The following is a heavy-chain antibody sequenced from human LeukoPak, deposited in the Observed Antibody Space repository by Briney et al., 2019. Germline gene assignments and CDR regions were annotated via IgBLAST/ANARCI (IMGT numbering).Heavy chain of an antibody. V-gene: IGHV4-59*12. Sequence: SETLSLTCTVSGAPISKYYWNWIRQPPGKGLEWIGYIHHTGTTDSNPSLKSRVTISVDTSKNQLSLKLSSVTAADTAVYYCARWSSALYFDYWGQGTLVTVSS. CDR3: ARWSSALYFDY. D-gene: IGHD3-22*01. CDR2: IHHTGTT. CDR1: GAPISKYY. J-gene: IGHJ4*02.